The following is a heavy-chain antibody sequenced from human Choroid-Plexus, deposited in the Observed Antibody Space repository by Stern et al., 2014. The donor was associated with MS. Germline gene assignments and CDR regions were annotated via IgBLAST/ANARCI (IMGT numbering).Heavy chain of an antibody. Sequence: VQLVQSGGRVVQPGRPLRLSCVASGFTFGSCAMHWVRQAPGKGLEWVAGVSYDGRNKYYADSVKGRFNISRDNSQNTLYMQMSSLRPEDTAVYYCAKDRQYLTYFFDHWGQGSLVTVSS. D-gene: IGHD2/OR15-2a*01. V-gene: IGHV3-30*18. CDR1: GFTFGSCA. CDR2: VSYDGRNK. J-gene: IGHJ5*02. CDR3: AKDRQYLTYFFDH.